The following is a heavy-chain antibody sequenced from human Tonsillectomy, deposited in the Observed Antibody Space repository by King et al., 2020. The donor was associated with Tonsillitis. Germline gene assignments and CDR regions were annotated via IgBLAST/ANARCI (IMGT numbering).Heavy chain of an antibody. V-gene: IGHV3-21*01. CDR1: GFIFSSYN. J-gene: IGHJ4*02. Sequence: DVQLQESGGGLVKPGGSLRLSCVASGFIFSSYNMNWVRQAPGKGLEWVSSIGSSSSYIYYADSVKGRFTISRDNAKNSLYLQMNSLRAEDTAVYYCARDFGSGYYGSPVFDYWGQGTLVTVSS. CDR2: IGSSSSYI. CDR3: ARDFGSGYYGSPVFDY. D-gene: IGHD3-10*01.